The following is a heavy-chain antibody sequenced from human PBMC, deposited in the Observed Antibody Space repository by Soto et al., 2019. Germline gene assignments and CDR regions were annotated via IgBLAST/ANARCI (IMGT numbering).Heavy chain of an antibody. D-gene: IGHD3-10*02. V-gene: IGHV4-31*03. Sequence: QVQLQESGPGLVKPSQTLSLTCTVSGGSISSGGYYWSWIRQHPGKGLEWIGYIYYTGSTYYTPSLKSRVTIDVATSKNQFSLKLSSVTAADTAVYYCEGGPGSVGPMFRWGQGTLVTVSS. CDR2: IYYTGST. CDR3: EGGPGSVGPMFR. J-gene: IGHJ1*01. CDR1: GGSISSGGYY.